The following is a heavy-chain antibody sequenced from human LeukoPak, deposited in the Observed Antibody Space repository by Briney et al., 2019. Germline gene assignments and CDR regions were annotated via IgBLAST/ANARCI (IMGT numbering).Heavy chain of an antibody. D-gene: IGHD5-24*01. CDR3: ARGDPHADL. J-gene: IGHJ5*02. CDR1: VFDLSTYE. Sequence: PVGSLRLSCAASVFDLSTYEMNWVRQAPGKGLEWIADITISGNTKNYADSVKCRFSISRDNARTSLYLQMHSLRVEDTGVYYCARGDPHADLWGQGTLVTVSS. V-gene: IGHV3-48*03. CDR2: ITISGNTK.